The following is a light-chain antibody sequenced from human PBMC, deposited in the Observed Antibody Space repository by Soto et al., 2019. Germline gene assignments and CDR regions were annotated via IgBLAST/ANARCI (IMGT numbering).Light chain of an antibody. CDR3: QQYDNLPG. Sequence: DIQMTQSPSSLSASVGDRVTITCQASQDIRNYLNWYQQKRGKAPKLLIYDASNLETGVPSRFSGSGSGTDFTFTISSLQPEDIATYYCQQYDNLPGFGPGTKVDIK. J-gene: IGKJ3*01. V-gene: IGKV1-33*01. CDR1: QDIRNY. CDR2: DAS.